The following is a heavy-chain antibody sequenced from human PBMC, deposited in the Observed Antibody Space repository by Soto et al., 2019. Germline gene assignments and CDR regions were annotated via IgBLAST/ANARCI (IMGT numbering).Heavy chain of an antibody. Sequence: GESLMISCMGSGYKVSTWHNFTSYWIAWVRQMPGEGLEWMGIIYPGDSDTRYSPCFQGQVTISADKSISTVYLQWSSLKASDSAMYYCARHQTSPDCSGGTCFSDYWGQGTLVTVSS. CDR1: GYKVSTWHNFTSYW. J-gene: IGHJ4*02. D-gene: IGHD2-15*01. V-gene: IGHV5-51*01. CDR3: ARHQTSPDCSGGTCFSDY. CDR2: IYPGDSDT.